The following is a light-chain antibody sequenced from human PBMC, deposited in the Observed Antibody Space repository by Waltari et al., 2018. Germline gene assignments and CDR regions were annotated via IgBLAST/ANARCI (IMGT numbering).Light chain of an antibody. J-gene: IGKJ1*01. CDR3: QQYDTYPWT. Sequence: DIQVTQSPSSLSASVGDRVTITCRVSQTISTWLAWYQQKPGKAPQLLIYQVSNVESGVPSRFSGSGSGTEFTLTISMLQSDDLGSYYCQQYDTYPWTFGQGTKVEIK. V-gene: IGKV1-5*03. CDR1: QTISTW. CDR2: QVS.